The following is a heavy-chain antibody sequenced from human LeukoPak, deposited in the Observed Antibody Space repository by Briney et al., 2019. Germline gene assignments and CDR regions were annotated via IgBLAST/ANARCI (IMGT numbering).Heavy chain of an antibody. D-gene: IGHD5-24*01. CDR2: IQYDGSNK. J-gene: IGHJ4*02. CDR3: AKDRGDGYPTHFDY. Sequence: GGSLRLSCAASGFTFSSYWMSWVRQAPGKGLEWVAFIQYDGSNKYYADSVKGRFTISRDNSKNTLYLQMNSLRVEDTAVYYCAKDRGDGYPTHFDYWGQGTLVTVSS. V-gene: IGHV3-30*02. CDR1: GFTFSSYW.